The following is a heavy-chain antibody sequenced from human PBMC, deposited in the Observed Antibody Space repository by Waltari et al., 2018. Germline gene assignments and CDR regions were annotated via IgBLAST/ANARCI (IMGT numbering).Heavy chain of an antibody. Sequence: QLQLQESGPGLVKPSETLSITCTVSGGSISSSSYYWGWIRQPPGKGLEWIGSIYYSGSTYYNPSLKSRVTISVDTSKNQFSLKLSSVTAADTAVYYCARREWELRGGYFDYWGQGTLVTVSS. CDR1: GGSISSSSYY. V-gene: IGHV4-39*01. D-gene: IGHD1-26*01. CDR2: IYYSGST. J-gene: IGHJ4*02. CDR3: ARREWELRGGYFDY.